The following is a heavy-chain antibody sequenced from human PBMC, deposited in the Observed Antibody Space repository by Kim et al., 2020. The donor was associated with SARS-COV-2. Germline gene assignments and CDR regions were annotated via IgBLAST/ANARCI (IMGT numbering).Heavy chain of an antibody. CDR1: GGSFSGYY. D-gene: IGHD2-2*02. Sequence: SETLSLTCAVYGGSFSGYYWSWIRQPPGKGLEWIGEINHSGSTNYNPSLKSRVTISVDTSKNQFSLKLSSVTAADTAVYYCARGRYTRGLLPWGQGTLVTVSS. CDR2: INHSGST. V-gene: IGHV4-34*01. J-gene: IGHJ5*02. CDR3: ARGRYTRGLLP.